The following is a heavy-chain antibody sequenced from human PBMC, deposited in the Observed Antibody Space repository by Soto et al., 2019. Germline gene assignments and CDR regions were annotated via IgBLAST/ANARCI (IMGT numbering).Heavy chain of an antibody. D-gene: IGHD1-26*01. J-gene: IGHJ4*01. CDR1: GDSVSSNSAG. CDR3: ARGEQYSGRIFDY. V-gene: IGHV6-1*01. Sequence: QVQLQQSGPGLVKPSQTLSLTCAITGDSVSSNSAGWSWVRQSPSRGLECLGRTYYRSKRYYEYAVSVRGRITINPDTSKNQYSLQLNSVTPEDTAVYFCARGEQYSGRIFDYWGQGTLVTVSS. CDR2: TYYRSKRYY.